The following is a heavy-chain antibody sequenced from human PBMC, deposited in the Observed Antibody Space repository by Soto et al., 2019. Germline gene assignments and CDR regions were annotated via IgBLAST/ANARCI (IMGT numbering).Heavy chain of an antibody. CDR1: GGTFSSYA. CDR3: ARGADVEVAGQGVYFDY. CDR2: IIPIFGTA. J-gene: IGHJ4*02. V-gene: IGHV1-69*12. Sequence: QVQLVQSGAEVKKPGSSVKVSCKASGGTFSSYAISWVRQAPGQGLEWMGGIIPIFGTANYAQKFQGRVTITADESTSTAYMELSSLRSEDTAVYYCARGADVEVAGQGVYFDYWGQGTLVTVSS. D-gene: IGHD6-19*01.